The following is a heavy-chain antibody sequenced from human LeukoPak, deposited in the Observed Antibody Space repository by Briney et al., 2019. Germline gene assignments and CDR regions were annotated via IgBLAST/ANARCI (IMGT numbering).Heavy chain of an antibody. CDR1: GFTFSDYY. CDR2: ISSTSYT. V-gene: IGHV3-11*06. J-gene: IGHJ4*02. D-gene: IGHD1-26*01. Sequence: GGSLRLSCAASGFTFSDYYMSWIRQAPGKGLEWVSYISSTSYTNYADSVKGRFTISRDNAKNSLYMQMNSLRAEDTAVYYCARDSGRYCFGYWGQGTLVTVSS. CDR3: ARDSGRYCFGY.